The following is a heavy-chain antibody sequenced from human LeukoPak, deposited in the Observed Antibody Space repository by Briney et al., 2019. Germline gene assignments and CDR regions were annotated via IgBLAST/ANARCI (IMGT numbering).Heavy chain of an antibody. CDR3: ARTYYDILTGYYPFDY. Sequence: GGSLRLSCAASGFTFSSYWMHWVRQAPGKGLAWVSRINSDGSSTSYADSVKGRFTVSRDNAKNTLYLQMNSLRAEDTAVYYCARTYYDILTGYYPFDYWGQGTLVTVSS. CDR2: INSDGSST. D-gene: IGHD3-9*01. CDR1: GFTFSSYW. V-gene: IGHV3-74*01. J-gene: IGHJ4*02.